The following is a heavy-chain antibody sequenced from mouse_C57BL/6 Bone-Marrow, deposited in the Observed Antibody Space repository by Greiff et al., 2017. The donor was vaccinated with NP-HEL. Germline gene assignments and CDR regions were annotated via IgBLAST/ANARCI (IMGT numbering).Heavy chain of an antibody. CDR1: GYTFTDYE. V-gene: IGHV1-15*01. CDR2: IDPETGGT. CDR3: TNDYSNIYWYFDV. D-gene: IGHD2-5*01. Sequence: VQLQQSGAELVRPGASVTLSCKASGYTFTDYEMHWVKQTPVHGLEWIGAIDPETGGTAYNQKFKGKAILTADKSSSTAYMELRSLTSEDSAVYYCTNDYSNIYWYFDVWGTGTTVTVSS. J-gene: IGHJ1*03.